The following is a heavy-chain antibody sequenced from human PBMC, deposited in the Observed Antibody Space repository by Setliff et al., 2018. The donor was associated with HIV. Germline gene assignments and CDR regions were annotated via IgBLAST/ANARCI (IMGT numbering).Heavy chain of an antibody. Sequence: SETLSLTCSVSGDSISRSSFFWTWIRQHPGKGLEWIGYIYYSGSATYNPSLKSQASISVDTSTNEFSLKLTSVTAADTAVYYCARPVEMANREFDYWGQGTLVTVSS. V-gene: IGHV4-31*01. CDR2: IYYSGSA. D-gene: IGHD1-26*01. CDR3: ARPVEMANREFDY. J-gene: IGHJ4*02. CDR1: GDSISRSSFF.